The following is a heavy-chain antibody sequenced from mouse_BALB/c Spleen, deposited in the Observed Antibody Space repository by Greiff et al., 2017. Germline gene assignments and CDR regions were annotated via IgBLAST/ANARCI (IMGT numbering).Heavy chain of an antibody. J-gene: IGHJ4*01. D-gene: IGHD2-4*01. CDR3: ARQGGYDYDAYYYAMDY. CDR2: ISSGGSYT. Sequence: DVMLVESGGDLVKPGGSLKLSCAASGFTFSSYGMSWVRQTPDKRLEWVATISSGGSYTYYPDSVKGRFTISRDNAKNTLYLQMSSLKSEDTAMYYCARQGGYDYDAYYYAMDYWGQGTSVTVSS. CDR1: GFTFSSYG. V-gene: IGHV5-6*02.